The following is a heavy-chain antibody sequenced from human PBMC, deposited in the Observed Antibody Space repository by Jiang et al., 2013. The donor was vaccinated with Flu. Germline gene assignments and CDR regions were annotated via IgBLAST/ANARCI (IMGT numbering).Heavy chain of an antibody. CDR1: GFTFSNYA. J-gene: IGHJ4*02. CDR2: ISYDGSIK. D-gene: IGHD6-13*01. CDR3: AKDRGPYSSTWEPGDY. Sequence: VQLVESGGGVVQPGRSLRLSCTASGFTFSNYAMHWVRQAPGKGLEWVAVISYDGSIKHYGGSVKGRFTISRDNSKNTLYVQVNSLRAADTAVYYCAKDRGPYSSTWEPGDYWGQGTLVTVSS. V-gene: IGHV3-30*18.